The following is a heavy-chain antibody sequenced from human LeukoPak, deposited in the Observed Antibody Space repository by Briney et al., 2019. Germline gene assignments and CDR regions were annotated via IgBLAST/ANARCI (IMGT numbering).Heavy chain of an antibody. CDR1: GYTFNSHD. CDR3: ARGYSPTLRTTGNDY. D-gene: IGHD1-1*01. Sequence: ASVNVSCKASGYTFNSHDINWVRQATGQGLEWMGWMNPYSGNTGYAQKFQGRVTMTRDTSINTAYLEFYSLRSEGTAVYYCARGYSPTLRTTGNDYWGQGTLVTVSS. V-gene: IGHV1-8*01. J-gene: IGHJ4*02. CDR2: MNPYSGNT.